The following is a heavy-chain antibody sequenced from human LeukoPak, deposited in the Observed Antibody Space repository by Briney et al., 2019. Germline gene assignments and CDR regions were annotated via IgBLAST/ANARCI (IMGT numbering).Heavy chain of an antibody. V-gene: IGHV3-11*01. CDR2: ISSRDTTM. CDR1: GFIFSDYY. Sequence: GGSLRLSCAASGFIFSDYYMAWIRQAPGKGLEWVSYISSRDTTMSYADSVKGRFTISRDNAKNSLYLQMNSLRAEDTAVYYCASRYYYGSGNEYYYYGMDVWGQGTTVTVSS. D-gene: IGHD3-10*01. J-gene: IGHJ6*02. CDR3: ASRYYYGSGNEYYYYGMDV.